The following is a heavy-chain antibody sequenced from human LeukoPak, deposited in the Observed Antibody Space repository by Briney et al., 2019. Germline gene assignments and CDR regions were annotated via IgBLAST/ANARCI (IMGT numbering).Heavy chain of an antibody. Sequence: GSLRLSCAASGLTFSSYWMSWVRQAPGKGLERIGEINHSGSTNYNPSLKSRVTISVDTSKNQFSLKLTSVTAADTAVYYCARPKSAVAGSDDAFDIWGQGTMVTVSS. CDR3: ARPKSAVAGSDDAFDI. J-gene: IGHJ3*02. V-gene: IGHV4-34*01. CDR2: INHSGST. D-gene: IGHD6-19*01. CDR1: GLTFSSYW.